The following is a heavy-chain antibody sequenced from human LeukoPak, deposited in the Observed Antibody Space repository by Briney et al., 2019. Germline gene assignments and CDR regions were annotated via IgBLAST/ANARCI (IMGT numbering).Heavy chain of an antibody. Sequence: GGSLRLSCAASGFTFSDYYMSWIRQAPGKGLEWVSFISSSSSYTNYPDSVKGRFTIYRDNAKNSLYLQMNSLRAEDTAVYYCAREGGLRLTTRYFDYWGQGTLVTVSS. CDR1: GFTFSDYY. V-gene: IGHV3-11*06. CDR2: ISSSSSYT. CDR3: AREGGLRLTTRYFDY. J-gene: IGHJ4*02. D-gene: IGHD3-16*01.